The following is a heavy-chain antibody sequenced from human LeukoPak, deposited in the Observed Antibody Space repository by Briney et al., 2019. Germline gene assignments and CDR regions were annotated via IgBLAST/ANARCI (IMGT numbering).Heavy chain of an antibody. V-gene: IGHV3-33*01. Sequence: GRSLRLSCAASGSTFSSYGMNWVRQAPGKGLEWVAIIWYDGSNQYYADSVKGRFTISRDNSNNTLYLQMNSLRAEDKAVYNCAGGYGGGPNYYYYYGMDVWGQGTTVTVSS. D-gene: IGHD4-23*01. J-gene: IGHJ6*02. CDR1: GSTFSSYG. CDR2: IWYDGSNQ. CDR3: AGGYGGGPNYYYYYGMDV.